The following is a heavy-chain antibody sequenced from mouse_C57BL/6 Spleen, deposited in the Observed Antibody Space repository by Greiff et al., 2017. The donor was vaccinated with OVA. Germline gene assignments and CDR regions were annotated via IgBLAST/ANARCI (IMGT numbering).Heavy chain of an antibody. J-gene: IGHJ4*01. CDR1: GFSLTSYG. D-gene: IGHD3-2*02. CDR2: RWSGGRR. V-gene: IGHV2-2*01. Sequence: VKLMESGPGLVQPSQSLSITCTVSGFSLTSYGVHWVRQSPGKGLEWRGVRWSGGRRDNNAAFISRLSISTDNYKNQVFFKMNSLEADDTAIYYCASSDSSGLDYWGQGTSVTVSA. CDR3: ASSDSSGLDY.